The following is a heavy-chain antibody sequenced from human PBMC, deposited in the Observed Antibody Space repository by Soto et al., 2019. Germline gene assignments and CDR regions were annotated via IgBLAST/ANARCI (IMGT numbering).Heavy chain of an antibody. D-gene: IGHD3-10*01. J-gene: IGHJ6*02. V-gene: IGHV4-61*01. CDR1: GDSVSSGNYY. CDR3: ARGNYYGLGRGRSMDV. Sequence: QVQLQESGPGLVKPSETLSLTCTVSGDSVSSGNYYWSWIRQPPGKALEWIGYISDSGSTNYNPSLKSRVTISVDTSKNQFSLKLSSVTAADTAVYYCARGNYYGLGRGRSMDVWGQGTTVTVSS. CDR2: ISDSGST.